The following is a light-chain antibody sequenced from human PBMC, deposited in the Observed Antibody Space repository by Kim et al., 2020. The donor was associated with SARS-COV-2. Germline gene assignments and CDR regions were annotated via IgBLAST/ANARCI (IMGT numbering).Light chain of an antibody. Sequence: SPEQTASITCSGDKLGDKYVFWYQQKPGQSPVLVIYQDTKRPSGIPERFSASNSGNTATLTISGTQATDEADYYCQAWDSGTAVVFGGGTQLTVL. J-gene: IGLJ2*01. CDR1: KLGDKY. CDR2: QDT. CDR3: QAWDSGTAVV. V-gene: IGLV3-1*01.